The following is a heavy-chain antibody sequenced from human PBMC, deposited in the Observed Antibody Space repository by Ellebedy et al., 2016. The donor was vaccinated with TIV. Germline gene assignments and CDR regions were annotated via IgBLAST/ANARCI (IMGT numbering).Heavy chain of an antibody. CDR3: AREGVVTRDFDY. J-gene: IGHJ4*02. CDR2: ISAHNGNT. D-gene: IGHD4-23*01. Sequence: ASVKVSXXASGYTFISYGISWVRQAPGQGLEWMGWISAHNGNTNYAQKLQGRVTMTRDTSTSTVYMQLSSLTSEDTAVYYCAREGVVTRDFDYWGQGTLVTVSS. V-gene: IGHV1-18*01. CDR1: GYTFISYG.